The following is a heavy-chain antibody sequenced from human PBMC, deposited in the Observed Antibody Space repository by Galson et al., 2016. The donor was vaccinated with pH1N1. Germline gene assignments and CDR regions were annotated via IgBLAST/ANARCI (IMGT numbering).Heavy chain of an antibody. J-gene: IGHJ4*02. CDR1: GFTFSNYA. V-gene: IGHV3-23*01. CDR2: ISGSGDST. Sequence: SLRLSCAASGFTFSNYAMNWVRQAPGKGLEWVSAISGSGDSTYYADSVKGRFTISRDNSKNTVYIQMNSLRAEDTAVYYCAKISLEKGYDFWSGYYEGIGWGQGTQVTVSS. D-gene: IGHD3-3*01. CDR3: AKISLEKGYDFWSGYYEGIG.